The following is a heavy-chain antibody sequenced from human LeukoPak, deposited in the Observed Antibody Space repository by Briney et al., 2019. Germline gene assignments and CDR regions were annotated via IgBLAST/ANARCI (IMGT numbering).Heavy chain of an antibody. CDR2: IIPIFGTA. J-gene: IGHJ3*02. D-gene: IGHD2-2*01. CDR1: GGTFSSYA. CDR3: ARATAPSSFEWFDI. Sequence: SVKVSCKASGGTFSSYAISWVRQAPGQGLEWMGGIIPIFGTANYAQKSQGRVTITTDESTSTAYMELSSLRSEDTAVYYCARATAPSSFEWFDIWGQGTMVTVSS. V-gene: IGHV1-69*05.